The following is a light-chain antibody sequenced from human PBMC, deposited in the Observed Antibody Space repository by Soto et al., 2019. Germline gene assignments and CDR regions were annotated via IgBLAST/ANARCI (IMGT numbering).Light chain of an antibody. Sequence: DIQMTQCPPSLSASVGDRVTITCGASQYIGDFLNWYQQTPGKAPKLLIFGASNLHIGVPSRFSGSGSGTEFTLTINNLQREDFATYYCQESFFTLGTFGRGTKVDIK. CDR1: QYIGDF. CDR3: QESFFTLGT. CDR2: GAS. V-gene: IGKV1-39*01. J-gene: IGKJ1*01.